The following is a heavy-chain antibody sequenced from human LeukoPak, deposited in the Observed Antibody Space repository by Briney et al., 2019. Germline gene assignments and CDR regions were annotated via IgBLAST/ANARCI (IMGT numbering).Heavy chain of an antibody. J-gene: IGHJ4*02. CDR2: ITGSGDTT. Sequence: SGGSLRLSCAASGFTFNNYAMTWVRQAPGKGLEWVSTITGSGDTTYYTGSVKGRFTISRDNPKNTLYLQMNSLRAEDTAIYYCAKAGNDVVVTATGIDYWGQGTLVTVSS. CDR1: GFTFNNYA. V-gene: IGHV3-23*01. CDR3: AKAGNDVVVTATGIDY. D-gene: IGHD2-21*02.